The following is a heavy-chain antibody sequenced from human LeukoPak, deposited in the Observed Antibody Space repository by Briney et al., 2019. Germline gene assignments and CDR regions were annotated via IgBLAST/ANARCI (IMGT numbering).Heavy chain of an antibody. CDR2: IRQDGGET. CDR3: AKDMGYCSGGSCYVMDV. D-gene: IGHD2-15*01. V-gene: IGHV3-7*03. J-gene: IGHJ6*02. CDR1: GLTFSRDW. Sequence: GGSLRLSCEASGLTFSRDWMGWVRQAPGKGLEWVANIRQDGGETYYGDSVEGRFIISRDNAKNSLFLQMNSLRAEDTALYYCAKDMGYCSGGSCYVMDVWGQGTTVTVSS.